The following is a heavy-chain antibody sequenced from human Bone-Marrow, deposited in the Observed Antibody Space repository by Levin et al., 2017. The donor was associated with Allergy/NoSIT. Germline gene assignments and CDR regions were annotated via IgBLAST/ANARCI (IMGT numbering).Heavy chain of an antibody. J-gene: IGHJ2*01. CDR1: GFTFSSYW. Sequence: QPGGSLRLSCAASGFTFSSYWMHWVRQTPEKELAWVSRINTDGRSTSYADSVKGRFTISRDNAKNTLYLEMNSLRAEDTAVYYCARTTTTSSPNWYFDLWGRGTLVTVSS. CDR2: INTDGRST. CDR3: ARTTTTSSPNWYFDL. V-gene: IGHV3-74*01. D-gene: IGHD4-17*01.